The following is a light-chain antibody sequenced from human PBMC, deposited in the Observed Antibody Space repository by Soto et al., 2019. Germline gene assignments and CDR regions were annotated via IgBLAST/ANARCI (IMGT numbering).Light chain of an antibody. CDR2: TAS. CDR3: QHSYVTPWT. Sequence: DIQLTQSPSFLSASVGDRVTIACRASQGVSSYLAWFQQRPGKAPKLLIYTASTLQSGVPSRFSGSGSGTEFTLTISSLQPEDFATYYCQHSYVTPWTFGQGTKVEIK. V-gene: IGKV1-9*01. CDR1: QGVSSY. J-gene: IGKJ1*01.